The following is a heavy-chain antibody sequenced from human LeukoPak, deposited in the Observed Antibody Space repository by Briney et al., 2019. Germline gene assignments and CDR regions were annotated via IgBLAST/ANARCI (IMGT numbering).Heavy chain of an antibody. V-gene: IGHV4-4*07. CDR1: GGSISSYY. Sequence: PSETLSLTCTVSGGSISSYYWSWIRQPAGKGLEWTGRIYTSGSTNYNPSLKSRVTMSVDTSKNQFSLKLSSVTAADTAVYYCASNYHDSSGYPYYYGMDVWGQGTTVTVSS. J-gene: IGHJ6*02. CDR3: ASNYHDSSGYPYYYGMDV. D-gene: IGHD3-22*01. CDR2: IYTSGST.